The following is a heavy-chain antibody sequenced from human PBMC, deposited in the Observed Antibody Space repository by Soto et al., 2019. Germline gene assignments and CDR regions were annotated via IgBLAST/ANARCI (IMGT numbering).Heavy chain of an antibody. D-gene: IGHD6-19*01. J-gene: IGHJ6*03. Sequence: GGSLRLSCAASGFTFSNAWMNWVRQAPGKGLEWVGIICPGDSDTRYSPSFQGQVTISADKSISTAYLQWSSLKASDTAMYYCARGPPVAVYYYYNMDVGGKGTTAT. CDR1: GFTFSNAW. CDR2: ICPGDSDT. CDR3: ARGPPVAVYYYYNMDV. V-gene: IGHV5-51*01.